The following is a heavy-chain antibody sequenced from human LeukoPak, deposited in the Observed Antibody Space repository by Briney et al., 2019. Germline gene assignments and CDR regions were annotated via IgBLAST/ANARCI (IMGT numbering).Heavy chain of an antibody. CDR2: IYYSGSS. CDR3: ARNRDGYNSFDY. D-gene: IGHD5-24*01. CDR1: GGSINNGGYY. J-gene: IGHJ4*02. V-gene: IGHV4-31*03. Sequence: SKTLSLTCTVSGGSINNGGYYWSWIRQHPGKGLEWIGYIYYSGSSYYNPSLRSRVTISVDTSKNHFSLKLSSVTAADTAVYYCARNRDGYNSFDYWGQGTLVAVSS.